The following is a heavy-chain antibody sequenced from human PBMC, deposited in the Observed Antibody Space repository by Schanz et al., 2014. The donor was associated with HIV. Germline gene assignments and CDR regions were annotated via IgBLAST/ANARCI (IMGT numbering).Heavy chain of an antibody. V-gene: IGHV4-59*06. Sequence: QVQLQESGPGLVKPSETLSLTCTVSGGSISGYYWGWIRQPPGKGLEWIGYIYYSGSTYYNPSLKSRVTMSVDTSENHFSLKLSSATVADTAVYYCARGEGYYYDSSGFPLASGMDVWGQGTTVTVSS. D-gene: IGHD3-22*01. CDR2: IYYSGST. CDR1: GGSISGYY. CDR3: ARGEGYYYDSSGFPLASGMDV. J-gene: IGHJ6*02.